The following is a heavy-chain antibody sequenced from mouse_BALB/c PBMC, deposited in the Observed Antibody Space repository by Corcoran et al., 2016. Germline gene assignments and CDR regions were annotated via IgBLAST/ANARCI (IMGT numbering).Heavy chain of an antibody. CDR3: ARDYDYYYYDY. D-gene: IGHD2-4*01. V-gene: IGHV1S136*01. J-gene: IGHJ2*01. Sequence: EVQLQQSGPELVKPGASVKMSCKASGYTFTSYVMHWVKQKPGQGLEWIGYINPYNDGTKYNEKFKGKATLTSDKSSSTAYMELSSLTSEDSAVYYCARDYDYYYYDYWGQSTTLTVSS. CDR1: GYTFTSYV. CDR2: INPYNDGT.